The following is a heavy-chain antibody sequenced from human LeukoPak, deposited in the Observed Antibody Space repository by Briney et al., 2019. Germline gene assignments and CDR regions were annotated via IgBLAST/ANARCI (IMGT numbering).Heavy chain of an antibody. Sequence: PSETLSLTCTVSGASVTDYYWSWFRQPPGKGLEWIGYIYYSGTTYYSSSLKGRVTISLDTSKNQFSLKLSSVTAADTAVYYCARHVHNYDLNHWGQGTLVTVSS. V-gene: IGHV4-59*08. CDR3: ARHVHNYDLNH. D-gene: IGHD3-22*01. J-gene: IGHJ5*02. CDR2: IYYSGTT. CDR1: GASVTDYY.